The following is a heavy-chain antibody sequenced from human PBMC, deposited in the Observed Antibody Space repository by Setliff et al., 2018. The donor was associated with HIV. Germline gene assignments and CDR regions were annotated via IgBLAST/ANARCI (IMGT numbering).Heavy chain of an antibody. D-gene: IGHD3-10*01. CDR3: ARVPPRWFGQLLYLQAFDY. V-gene: IGHV1-2*02. CDR1: GYTFTGYY. Sequence: ASVKVSCKASGYTFTGYYMHWVRQAPGQGLEWMGWINPNSGGTNYAQKFQGRVTMTRNTSTSTAYMELSSLRSEDTAVYYCARVPPRWFGQLLYLQAFDYWGQGTLVTVSS. CDR2: INPNSGGT. J-gene: IGHJ4*02.